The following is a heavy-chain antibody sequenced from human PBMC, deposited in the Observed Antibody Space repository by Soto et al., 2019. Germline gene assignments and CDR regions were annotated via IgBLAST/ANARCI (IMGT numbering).Heavy chain of an antibody. J-gene: IGHJ6*02. CDR2: MNPNSGNT. D-gene: IGHD5-12*01. CDR3: ARDGYSRAASWHYYGMDV. Sequence: GASVKVSCKASGYTFTSYDINWVRQATGQGLEWMGWMNPNSGNTGYAQKFQGRVTMTRNTSISTAYMELSSLRSEDTAVYYCARDGYSRAASWHYYGMDVWGQGTTVTVSS. CDR1: GYTFTSYD. V-gene: IGHV1-8*01.